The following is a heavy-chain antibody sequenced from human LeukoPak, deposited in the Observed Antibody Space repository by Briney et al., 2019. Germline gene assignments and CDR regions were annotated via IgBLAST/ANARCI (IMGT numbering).Heavy chain of an antibody. CDR1: GFSVNSNS. CDR2: FYSGGLT. Sequence: GGSLRLSCAASGFSVNSNSMTWVRQAPGKGLEWVPLFYSGGLTYYADSVKGRFTISRDNSKNTVYLQMNSLRAGDTAVYYCARDIEGDNYFDYWGQGTLVTVSS. CDR3: ARDIEGDNYFDY. V-gene: IGHV3-53*01. D-gene: IGHD2-15*01. J-gene: IGHJ4*02.